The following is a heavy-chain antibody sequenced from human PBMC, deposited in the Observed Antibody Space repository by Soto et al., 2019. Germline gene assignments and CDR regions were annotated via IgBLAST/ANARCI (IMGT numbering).Heavy chain of an antibody. Sequence: PGGSLRLSCAASGFTFSIYSMNWVRQAPGKGLEWVSSISSSSSYIYYADSVKGRFTISRDNAKNSLYLQMNSLRAEDTAVYYCARDSGDYIWGSYRYFDYWGQGTLVTVSS. V-gene: IGHV3-21*01. CDR1: GFTFSIYS. CDR2: ISSSSSYI. D-gene: IGHD3-16*02. J-gene: IGHJ4*02. CDR3: ARDSGDYIWGSYRYFDY.